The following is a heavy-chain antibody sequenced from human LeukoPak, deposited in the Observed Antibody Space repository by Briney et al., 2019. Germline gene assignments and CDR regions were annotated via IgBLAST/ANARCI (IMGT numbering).Heavy chain of an antibody. CDR3: AKSPKDSGYYEPIDY. CDR1: GFTFSSYW. Sequence: TGGSLRLSCAASGFTFSSYWMHWVRQAPGKGLVWVSRINSDGNSTSYADSVKGRFTISRDNAKNSLYLQMNSLRAEDTALYYCAKSPKDSGYYEPIDYWGQGTLVTVSS. CDR2: INSDGNST. D-gene: IGHD3-22*01. J-gene: IGHJ4*02. V-gene: IGHV3-74*01.